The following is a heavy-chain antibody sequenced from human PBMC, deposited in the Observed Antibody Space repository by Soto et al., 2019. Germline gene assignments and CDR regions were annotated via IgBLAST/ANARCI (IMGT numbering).Heavy chain of an antibody. D-gene: IGHD3-22*01. Sequence: APVKVSCKASGGTFSSYAISWVRQAPGQGLEWMGGIIPIFGTANYAQKFQGRVTITADESTSTAYMELSSLRSEDTAVYYCARGRITMIVDAFDIWGQGTMVTVSS. V-gene: IGHV1-69*13. J-gene: IGHJ3*02. CDR3: ARGRITMIVDAFDI. CDR1: GGTFSSYA. CDR2: IIPIFGTA.